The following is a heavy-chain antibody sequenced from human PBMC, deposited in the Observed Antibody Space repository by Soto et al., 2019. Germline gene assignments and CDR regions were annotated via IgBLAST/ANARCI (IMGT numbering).Heavy chain of an antibody. CDR2: INPNSGGT. J-gene: IGHJ6*02. CDR3: ARDPTTVTLGYYYGVDV. Sequence: GASVKVSCKASGYTFTDYYMHWVRQAPGQGLEWMGWINPNSGGTNYAQRFQGRVTMTRDTSTSTAYMELSSLTSDDTAVYYCARDPTTVTLGYYYGVDVWGQGTTVTVSS. D-gene: IGHD4-17*01. CDR1: GYTFTDYY. V-gene: IGHV1-2*02.